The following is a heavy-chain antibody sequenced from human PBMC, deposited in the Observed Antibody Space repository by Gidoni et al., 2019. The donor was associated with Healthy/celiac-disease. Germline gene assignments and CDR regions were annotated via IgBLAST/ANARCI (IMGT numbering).Heavy chain of an antibody. Sequence: EVQLVRSGAEEKKPGESRKISCKGTGYSFTSGGSGWGRQMPGKGLEWRGIIYPGASDTRYSPSFHGQVTISADKSIRTAYLQWSSLKASDTAMYYCARHGANFWYDRPVGAFDIWGQGTMVTFSS. CDR2: IYPGASDT. CDR3: ARHGANFWYDRPVGAFDI. V-gene: IGHV5-51*01. D-gene: IGHD3-22*01. J-gene: IGHJ3*02. CDR1: GYSFTSGG.